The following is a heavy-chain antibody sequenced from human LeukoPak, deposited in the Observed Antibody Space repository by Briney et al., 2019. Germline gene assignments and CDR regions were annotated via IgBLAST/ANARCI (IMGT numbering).Heavy chain of an antibody. CDR1: GGSFSGYY. D-gene: IGHD5-24*01. V-gene: IGHV4-34*01. CDR3: AARDGYNRDY. CDR2: INHSGST. Sequence: SETLSLTCAVYGGSFSGYYWSWIRQPPGKGLEWIGEINHSGSTNYNPSLKSRVIISVDTSKNQFSLKLSSVTAADTAVYYCAARDGYNRDYWGQGTLVTVSS. J-gene: IGHJ4*02.